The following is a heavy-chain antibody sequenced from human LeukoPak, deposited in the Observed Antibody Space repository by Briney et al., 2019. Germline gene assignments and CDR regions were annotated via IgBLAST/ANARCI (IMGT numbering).Heavy chain of an antibody. D-gene: IGHD1-26*01. CDR3: ARRGVGATTWDAFDI. V-gene: IGHV4-34*01. CDR1: GGSFSGYY. CDR2: INHSGST. J-gene: IGHJ3*02. Sequence: SETLSLTCAVSGGSFSGYYWSWIRQPPGKGLEWIGEINHSGSTNYNPSLKSRVTISVDTSKNQFSLKLSSVTAADTAVYYCARRGVGATTWDAFDIWGQGTMVTVSS.